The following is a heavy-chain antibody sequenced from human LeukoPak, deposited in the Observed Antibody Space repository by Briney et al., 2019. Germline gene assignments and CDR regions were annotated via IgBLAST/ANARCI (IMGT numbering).Heavy chain of an antibody. CDR2: ISGSGGST. Sequence: GGSLRLSCAASGFTFSSYAMSWVRQAPGKGLEWVSAISGSGGSTYYADSVKGRFTISRDNAKNSLYLQMNSLRAEDTAVYYCARVVVTASSDDYWGQGTLVTVSS. CDR1: GFTFSSYA. D-gene: IGHD2-21*02. V-gene: IGHV3-23*01. J-gene: IGHJ4*02. CDR3: ARVVVTASSDDY.